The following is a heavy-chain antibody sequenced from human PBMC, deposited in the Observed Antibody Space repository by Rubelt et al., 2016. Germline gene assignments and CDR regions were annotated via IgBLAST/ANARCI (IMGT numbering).Heavy chain of an antibody. D-gene: IGHD2-21*01. CDR3: ARGSYYFDY. Sequence: LQLQESGPGLVKPSETLSLTCTVSGGSITSSSYYWGWIRQPPGKGLEWVSYITSDGSITAYADSVEGRFTISRDNAKNTLYLQMNSLRDEDTAVYYCARGSYYFDYWGQGTLVTVSS. J-gene: IGHJ4*02. V-gene: IGHV3-74*03. CDR2: ITSDGSIT. CDR1: GGSITSSSYY.